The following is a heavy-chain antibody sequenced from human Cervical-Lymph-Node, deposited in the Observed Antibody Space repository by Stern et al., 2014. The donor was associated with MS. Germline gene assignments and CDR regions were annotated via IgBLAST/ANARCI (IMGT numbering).Heavy chain of an antibody. J-gene: IGHJ4*02. V-gene: IGHV5-51*01. Sequence: EMQLVESGAEVKKPGESLKISCQGFGYSFTNYWIGWVRQMPGKGLEWMGIIFPGDSDTIYSPSFQGQVTISADKSITTASLQWTSLKASDTAIYYCATFGYNFGQTFDYWGQGTLVIVSS. D-gene: IGHD3-3*01. CDR1: GYSFTNYW. CDR3: ATFGYNFGQTFDY. CDR2: IFPGDSDT.